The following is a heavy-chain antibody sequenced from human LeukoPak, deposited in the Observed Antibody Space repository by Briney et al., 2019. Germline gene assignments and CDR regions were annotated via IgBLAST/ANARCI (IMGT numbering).Heavy chain of an antibody. CDR2: IYHSGST. CDR1: GYSISSGYY. J-gene: IGHJ4*02. CDR3: ASWRAEAYFDY. Sequence: PSETLSLTCTVSGYSISSGYYWGWIRPPPGKGLEWIGSIYHSGSTHYNPSLKSRVTISVDTSKNQFSLKLSSVTAADTAVYYCASWRAEAYFDYWGQGTLVTVSS. V-gene: IGHV4-38-2*02. D-gene: IGHD3-3*01.